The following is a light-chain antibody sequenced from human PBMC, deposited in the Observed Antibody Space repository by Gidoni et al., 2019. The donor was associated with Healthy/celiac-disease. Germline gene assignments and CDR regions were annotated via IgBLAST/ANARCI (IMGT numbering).Light chain of an antibody. CDR2: SNN. J-gene: IGLJ1*01. V-gene: IGLV1-44*01. CDR3: AAWDDSLKGV. Sequence: QSVLTQPPSASGTPGQRVTISCSGSSPNIRSNTVNWYQQLPGTAPKLLIYSNNQRPSGVPDRFSGSKSGTSASLAISGLQSEDEADYYCAAWDDSLKGVFGTGTKVTVL. CDR1: SPNIRSNT.